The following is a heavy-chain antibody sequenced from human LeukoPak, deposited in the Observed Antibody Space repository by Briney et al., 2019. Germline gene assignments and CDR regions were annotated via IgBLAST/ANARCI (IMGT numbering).Heavy chain of an antibody. CDR3: ARDWGYDFWSGPRPYYYYGMDV. Sequence: PSETLSLTCAVYGGSFSGYYWSWIRQPPGKGLEWIGEINHSGSTNYNPSLKSRVTISVDTSKNQFSLKLSSVTAADTAVYYCARDWGYDFWSGPRPYYYYGMDVWGQGTTVTVSS. D-gene: IGHD3-3*01. V-gene: IGHV4-34*01. J-gene: IGHJ6*02. CDR1: GGSFSGYY. CDR2: INHSGST.